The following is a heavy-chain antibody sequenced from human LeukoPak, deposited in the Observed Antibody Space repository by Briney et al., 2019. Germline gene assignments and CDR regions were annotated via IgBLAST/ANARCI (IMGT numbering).Heavy chain of an antibody. CDR1: GFTFSSFW. CDR3: AKALYGGHDY. Sequence: PGGSLRLSCVASGFTFSSFWMAWVRQAPGKGAEWVANINQNGGEQKYVDSVKGRFIISRDNAKNTLYLQMNSLRVEDMAVYYCAKALYGGHDYWGQGTLVTVSS. D-gene: IGHD4-23*01. J-gene: IGHJ4*01. CDR2: INQNGGEQ. V-gene: IGHV3-7*03.